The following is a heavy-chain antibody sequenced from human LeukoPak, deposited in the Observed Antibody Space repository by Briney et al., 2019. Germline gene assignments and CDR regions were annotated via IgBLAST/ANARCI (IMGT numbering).Heavy chain of an antibody. CDR2: INHSGST. CDR3: ARGRKKVY. V-gene: IGHV4-34*01. CDR1: GGSISSYY. Sequence: SETLSLTCTVSGGSISSYYWSWIRQPPGKGLEWIGEINHSGSTNYNPSLKSRVTISVDTSKNQFSLKLSSVTAADTAVYYCARGRKKVYWGQGTLVTVSS. J-gene: IGHJ4*02. D-gene: IGHD1-14*01.